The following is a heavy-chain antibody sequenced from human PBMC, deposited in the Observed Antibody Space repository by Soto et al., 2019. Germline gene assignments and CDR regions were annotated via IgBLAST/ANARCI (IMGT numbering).Heavy chain of an antibody. V-gene: IGHV3-23*01. Sequence: GGSLRLSCAASGFSFSSYAMSWVRQAPGKGLEWVSAISGGGVSTYYADSVKGRFTISRDTSKNTLFPQMNSLRAEDTAVYYCAKSAGSGWAYYYYGLDVWGQGTTVTVSS. J-gene: IGHJ6*02. CDR1: GFSFSSYA. CDR3: AKSAGSGWAYYYYGLDV. CDR2: ISGGGVST. D-gene: IGHD6-19*01.